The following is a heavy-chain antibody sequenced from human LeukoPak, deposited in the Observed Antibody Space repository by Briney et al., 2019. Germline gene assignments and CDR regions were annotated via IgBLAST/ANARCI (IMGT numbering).Heavy chain of an antibody. V-gene: IGHV4-30-4*01. CDR3: ARGTYGDYDLATHYFDY. D-gene: IGHD4-17*01. CDR2: IYYSGST. CDR1: GDSINSDDFY. Sequence: SETLSLTCTVSGDSINSDDFYWSWIRQPPGKGLEWIGYIYYSGSTYYNPSLKSRITISIHTSKNQFSLELNSVTAADTAVYYCARGTYGDYDLATHYFDYWGQGTLVTVSS. J-gene: IGHJ4*02.